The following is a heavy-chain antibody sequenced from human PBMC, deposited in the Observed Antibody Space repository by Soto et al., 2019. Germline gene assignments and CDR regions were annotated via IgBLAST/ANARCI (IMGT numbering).Heavy chain of an antibody. D-gene: IGHD6-13*01. V-gene: IGHV3-30*18. CDR1: GFTFSTYG. CDR3: AKEYGSTWIDH. Sequence: QVELVESGGGVVQPGRSLRLSCAASGFTFSTYGRHWVRQAPGKGLEWVAAMSYDGTKEYYVDSVKGRFTISRDNSRSTLFLQLNILRAEDTAVYYCAKEYGSTWIDHCAHGTLVTVSS. CDR2: MSYDGTKE. J-gene: IGHJ4*01.